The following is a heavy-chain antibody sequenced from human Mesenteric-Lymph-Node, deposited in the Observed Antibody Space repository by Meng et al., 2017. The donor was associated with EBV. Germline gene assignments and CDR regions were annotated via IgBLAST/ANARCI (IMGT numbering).Heavy chain of an antibody. CDR1: VVSISSSNW. Sequence: DAGPGRGTLSGTPSLTCAVYVVSISSSNWWSWVRQSPGKGLQWIGDIYHSGTTNYNPSLKSRLTISVDKSNNHFSLKLTSVTAADTAVYYCARARGYCSGGACSFLFDPWGQGTLVTVSS. D-gene: IGHD2-15*01. V-gene: IGHV4-4*02. CDR2: IYHSGTT. CDR3: ARARGYCSGGACSFLFDP. J-gene: IGHJ5*02.